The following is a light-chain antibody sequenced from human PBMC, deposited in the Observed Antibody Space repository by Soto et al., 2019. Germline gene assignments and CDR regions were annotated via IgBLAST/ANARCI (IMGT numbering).Light chain of an antibody. Sequence: QPVLTQPPSVSGAPGQRFTISCTGSSSNIGAGYDVHWYQQLPGTAPKLLIYGNSNRPSGVPDRFSGSKSGTSASLAITGLQAEDDAYYYCQSYDSSLSGWKVFGGGTKLTVL. CDR2: GNS. CDR1: SSNIGAGYD. CDR3: QSYDSSLSGWKV. J-gene: IGLJ2*01. V-gene: IGLV1-40*01.